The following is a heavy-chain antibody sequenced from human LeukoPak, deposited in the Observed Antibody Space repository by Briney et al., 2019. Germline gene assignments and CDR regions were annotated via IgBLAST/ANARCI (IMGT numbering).Heavy chain of an antibody. V-gene: IGHV4-4*07. J-gene: IGHJ5*02. CDR1: GGSISGYY. Sequence: PSETLSLTCTVSGGSISGYYWNWIRQPAEKGLEWIGRIYTSGSTNYNPSLQSRVTMSVDTSKNQFSLKMSSVTVADTAVYYCARDLGSAHGVPRWFDPWGQGTLVTVSS. CDR2: IYTSGST. CDR3: ARDLGSAHGVPRWFDP. D-gene: IGHD3-16*01.